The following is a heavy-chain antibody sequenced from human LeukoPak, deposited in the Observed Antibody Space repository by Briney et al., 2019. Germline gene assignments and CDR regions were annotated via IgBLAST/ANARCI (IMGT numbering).Heavy chain of an antibody. Sequence: PSETLSLTCTVSGGSISYYYWNWIRQPAGKGLEWIGRIYTSGRTYYNPSLKSRVSMSVDTSKNQFSLKLSSVTAADTAVYYCARGATVTTFYYYYYMDVWGKGTTVTVSS. J-gene: IGHJ6*03. D-gene: IGHD4-17*01. CDR1: GGSISYYY. CDR2: IYTSGRT. V-gene: IGHV4-4*07. CDR3: ARGATVTTFYYYYYMDV.